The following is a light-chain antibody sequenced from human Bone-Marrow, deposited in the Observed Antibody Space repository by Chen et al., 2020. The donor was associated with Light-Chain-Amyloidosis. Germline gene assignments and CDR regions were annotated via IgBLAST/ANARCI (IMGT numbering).Light chain of an antibody. J-gene: IGLJ3*02. CDR3: CSYASTVNFLWV. CDR1: SSDIGGYDL. CDR2: EVN. V-gene: IGLV2-23*02. Sequence: QSALTQPASVSGSPGQSITISCTGTSSDIGGYDLISWYQRHPGKAPKLIIYEVNQRPSGVSYRLSGSKYGNTSSLTISGLQAENEADYFCCSYASTVNFLWVFGGGTKVTVL.